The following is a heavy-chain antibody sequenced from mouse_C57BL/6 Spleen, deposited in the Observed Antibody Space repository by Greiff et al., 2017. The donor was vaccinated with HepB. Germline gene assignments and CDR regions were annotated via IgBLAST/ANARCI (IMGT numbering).Heavy chain of an antibody. CDR2: IRLKSDNYAT. D-gene: IGHD1-1*01. CDR3: TRFYYEDY. CDR1: GFTFSNYW. V-gene: IGHV6-3*01. Sequence: EVKLEESGGGLVQPGGSMKLSCVASGFTFSNYWMNWVRQSPEKGLEWVAQIRLKSDNYATHYAESVKGRFTISRDDSKSSVYLQMNNLRAEDTGIYYCTRFYYEDYWGQGTTLTVSS. J-gene: IGHJ2*01.